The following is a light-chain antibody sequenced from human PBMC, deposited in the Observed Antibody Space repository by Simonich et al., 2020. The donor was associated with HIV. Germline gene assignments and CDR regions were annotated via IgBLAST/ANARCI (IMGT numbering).Light chain of an antibody. Sequence: EIVMTQSPATLSVSPGERATLSCRASQSVSSNFAWYQQKPGQAPRLLIYGASTRATGIPDRFSGSGSGTDFTLTISRLEPEDFAVYYCQQYSSSSFSFGGGTTVEIK. CDR3: QQYSSSSFS. CDR1: QSVSSN. V-gene: IGKV3-20*01. CDR2: GAS. J-gene: IGKJ4*01.